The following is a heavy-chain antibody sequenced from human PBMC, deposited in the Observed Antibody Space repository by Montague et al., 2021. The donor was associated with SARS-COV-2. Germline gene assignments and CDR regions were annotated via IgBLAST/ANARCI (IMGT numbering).Heavy chain of an antibody. CDR3: ARDSNRGTSPPFDY. D-gene: IGHD1-1*01. Sequence: SLRLSCAASGFTFSGYTMNWVRQAPGKGLEWVAIMTFSGTNIFYADSVKGRFTISRDNSKNTLSLQMNSLRAEDTAVYYCARDSNRGTSPPFDYWGQGTPVTVSS. J-gene: IGHJ4*02. CDR2: MTFSGTNI. CDR1: GFTFSGYT. V-gene: IGHV3-30*04.